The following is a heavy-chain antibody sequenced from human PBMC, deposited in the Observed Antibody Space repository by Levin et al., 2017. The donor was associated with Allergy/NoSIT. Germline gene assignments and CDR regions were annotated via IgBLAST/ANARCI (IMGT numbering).Heavy chain of an antibody. CDR1: GGSFSGYY. Sequence: SETLSLTCAVYGGSFSGYYWSWIRQPPGKGLEWIGEINHSGSTNYNPSLKSRVTISVDTSKNQFSLKLSSVTAADTAVYYCKALGYCSSTSCYLYGMDVWGQGTTVTVSS. V-gene: IGHV4-34*01. D-gene: IGHD2-2*01. CDR3: KALGYCSSTSCYLYGMDV. CDR2: INHSGST. J-gene: IGHJ6*02.